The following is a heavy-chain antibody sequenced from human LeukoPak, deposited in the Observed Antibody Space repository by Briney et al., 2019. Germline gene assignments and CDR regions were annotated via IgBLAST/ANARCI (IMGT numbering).Heavy chain of an antibody. CDR3: ARSLIVVVITQSFDY. V-gene: IGHV3-7*01. D-gene: IGHD3-22*01. CDR2: IKQDGSEK. Sequence: GGSLRLSCVASGFTFSSYWMSWVRQAPGKGLEWVANIKQDGSEKYYVDSVKGRFTISRDNAKNSLYLQMNSLRAEDTAVYYCARSLIVVVITQSFDYWGQGTLVTVSS. CDR1: GFTFSSYW. J-gene: IGHJ4*02.